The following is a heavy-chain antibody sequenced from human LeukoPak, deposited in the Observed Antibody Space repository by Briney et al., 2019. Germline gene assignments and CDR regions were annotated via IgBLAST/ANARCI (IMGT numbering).Heavy chain of an antibody. CDR2: IYYSGST. Sequence: SETLSLTCTVSGGSISSGDYYWSWIRQPPGKGLEWIGYIYYSGSTYYNPSLKSRVTISVDTSKNQFSLKLSSVTAADTAVYYCARDYYESSGYYDPQDNWFDPWGQGTLVTVSS. CDR3: ARDYYESSGYYDPQDNWFDP. V-gene: IGHV4-30-4*01. CDR1: GGSISSGDYY. J-gene: IGHJ5*02. D-gene: IGHD3-22*01.